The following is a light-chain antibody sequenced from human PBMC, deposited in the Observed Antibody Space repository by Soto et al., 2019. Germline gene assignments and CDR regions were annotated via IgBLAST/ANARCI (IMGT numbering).Light chain of an antibody. J-gene: IGLJ2*01. CDR2: EVS. V-gene: IGLV2-8*01. CDR3: RSYAGSNVV. Sequence: QSVLTQPPSASGSPGQSVTISCTGTSSDVGGYNYVSWYQQHPGKAPKLTIYEVSKRPSGVTDRFSGSKSGNTASLTVSGLQAEDEADYYCRSYAGSNVVFGGGTKLTVL. CDR1: SSDVGGYNY.